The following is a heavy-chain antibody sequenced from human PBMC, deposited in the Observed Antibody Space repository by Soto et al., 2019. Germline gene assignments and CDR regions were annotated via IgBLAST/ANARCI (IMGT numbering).Heavy chain of an antibody. D-gene: IGHD3-10*01. CDR1: GYTFTRYY. CDR2: INPATGIT. V-gene: IGHV1-46*01. J-gene: IGHJ6*02. Sequence: ASVKVSCKASGYTFTRYYINWVRQVPGQGMEWMGIINPATGITNYAQNFEGRITRTRDTSTSTVYMELSSLRSEDTADYYCASDRVSMYGWGRESTVTVSS. CDR3: ASDRVSMYG.